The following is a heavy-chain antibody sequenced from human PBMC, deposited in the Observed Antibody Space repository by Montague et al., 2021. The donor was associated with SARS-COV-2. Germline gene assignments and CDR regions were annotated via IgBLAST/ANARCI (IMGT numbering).Heavy chain of an antibody. D-gene: IGHD3-22*01. CDR3: ARSTKRVFTYYIVSSGYASYY. CDR1: GGSFSGYY. J-gene: IGHJ4*02. V-gene: IGHV4-34*01. CDR2: INHSGST. Sequence: SETLSLTCAVYGGSFSGYYWSWIRQPPGKGLEWIGEINHSGSTKYNPSLKSRVTILVDTSKNQFALKRCSVTAAATALYYCARSTKRVFTYYIVSSGYASYYWGQGTLVTVSS.